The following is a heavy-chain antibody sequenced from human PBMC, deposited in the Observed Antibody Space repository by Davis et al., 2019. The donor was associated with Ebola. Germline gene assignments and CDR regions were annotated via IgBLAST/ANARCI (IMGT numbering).Heavy chain of an antibody. CDR2: ISSSSTYI. CDR3: ARSQWLVLNY. V-gene: IGHV3-21*06. J-gene: IGHJ4*02. CDR1: GFTFSNSS. Sequence: GESPKTPCAASGFTFSNSSMNWVRQAPGKGLEWVSSISSSSTYIYYADPVKGRFSISRDNSKNTLYLQMNSLRDEDTAVYYCARSQWLVLNYWGQGTLVTASS. D-gene: IGHD6-19*01.